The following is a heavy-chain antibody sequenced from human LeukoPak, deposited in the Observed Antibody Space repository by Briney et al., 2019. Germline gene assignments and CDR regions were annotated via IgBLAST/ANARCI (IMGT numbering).Heavy chain of an antibody. CDR2: IYPGDSDT. J-gene: IGHJ4*02. CDR1: GYSFTSYW. V-gene: IGHV5-51*01. CDR3: ARRDYDILTGAYYFDY. Sequence: GESLKISCKCSGYSFTSYWIGWVGQMPGTGLECMGIIYPGDSDTRYSPSFQGQVTISADKSISTAYLQWSSLKASDTAMYYCARRDYDILTGAYYFDYWGQGTLVTVSS. D-gene: IGHD3-9*01.